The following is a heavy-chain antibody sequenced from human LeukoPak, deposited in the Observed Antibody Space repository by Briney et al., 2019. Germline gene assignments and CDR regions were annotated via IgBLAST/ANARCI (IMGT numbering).Heavy chain of an antibody. CDR2: ISAYNGNT. V-gene: IGHV1-18*01. CDR3: ARGRDGYNWISQGNNWFDP. CDR1: GYTFTSYG. Sequence: GASVKVSCKASGYTFTSYGISWVRQAPGQGLEWMGWISAYNGNTNYAQKLQGRVTMTTDTSTSTAYMELRSLRSDDTAVYYCARGRDGYNWISQGNNWFDPWGQGALVTVSS. J-gene: IGHJ5*02. D-gene: IGHD5-24*01.